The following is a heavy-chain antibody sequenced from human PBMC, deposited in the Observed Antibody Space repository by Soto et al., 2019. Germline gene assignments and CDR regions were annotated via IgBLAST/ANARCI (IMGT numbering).Heavy chain of an antibody. Sequence: GGSLRLSCAASGFTFSSYGMHWVRQAPGKGLEWVAVISYDGSNKYYADSVKGRFTISRDNSKNTLYLQMNSLRAEDTAVYYCAKDRWIGGFDYWGQGTLVTVS. J-gene: IGHJ4*02. CDR1: GFTFSSYG. V-gene: IGHV3-30*18. CDR2: ISYDGSNK. CDR3: AKDRWIGGFDY. D-gene: IGHD3-10*01.